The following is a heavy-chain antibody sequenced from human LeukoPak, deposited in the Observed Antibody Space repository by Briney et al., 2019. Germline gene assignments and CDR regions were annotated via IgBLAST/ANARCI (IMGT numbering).Heavy chain of an antibody. CDR2: INPNSGGT. CDR1: GYTFTGYY. V-gene: IGHV1-2*02. CDR3: AREVRYSSSSRGVGYNWFDP. J-gene: IGHJ5*02. Sequence: GPSVKASCKASGYTFTGYYMHWVRQAPGQGLEWMGWINPNSGGTNYAQKFQGRVTMTRDTSISTAYMELSRLISDDTAVYYCAREVRYSSSSRGVGYNWFDPWGQGTLVTVSS. D-gene: IGHD6-6*01.